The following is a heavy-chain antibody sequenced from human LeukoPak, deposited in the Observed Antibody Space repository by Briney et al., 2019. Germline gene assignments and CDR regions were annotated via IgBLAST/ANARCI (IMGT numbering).Heavy chain of an antibody. CDR2: IGNSGSPI. Sequence: EGSLRLSCAASGFTFSSYEMNWVRQAPGKGLEWVSYIGNSGSPIYYADSVKGRFTISRDNAKSSLFLQMSSLRAEDTAVYYCARTFDSWGQGTLVTVSS. V-gene: IGHV3-48*03. CDR1: GFTFSSYE. CDR3: ARTFDS. J-gene: IGHJ4*02.